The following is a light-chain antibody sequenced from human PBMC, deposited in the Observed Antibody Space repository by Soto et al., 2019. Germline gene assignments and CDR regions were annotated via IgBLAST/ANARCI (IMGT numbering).Light chain of an antibody. J-gene: IGKJ1*01. CDR1: QSISSY. CDR3: QQYISSPRT. V-gene: IGKV3-20*01. Sequence: ITLSLSPGALSLSPGARASLSCRASQSISSYLAWYQQKPGQAPSLLIYGASSRATGIPDRFSGSGSGTDFTLTISSLQSEDFAVYYCQQYISSPRTFGQGTKVDIK. CDR2: GAS.